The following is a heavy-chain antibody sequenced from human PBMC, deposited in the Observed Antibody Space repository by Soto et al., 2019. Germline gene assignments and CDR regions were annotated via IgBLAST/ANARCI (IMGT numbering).Heavy chain of an antibody. J-gene: IGHJ6*02. V-gene: IGHV4-34*01. CDR3: ARARYSSSFYYYYYGMDV. CDR1: GGSFSGYY. D-gene: IGHD6-6*01. Sequence: QVQLQQWGAGLLKPSETLSLTCAVYGGSFSGYYWSWIRQPPGKGLEWIGEINHSGSTNYNPSLKSRVTISVDAYKNQFSLKLSSVTAADTAVYYCARARYSSSFYYYYYGMDVWGQGTTVTVSS. CDR2: INHSGST.